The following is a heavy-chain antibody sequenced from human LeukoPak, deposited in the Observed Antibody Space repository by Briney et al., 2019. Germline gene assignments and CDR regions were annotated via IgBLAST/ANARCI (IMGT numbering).Heavy chain of an antibody. CDR2: IYYSGST. Sequence: SETLSLTCTVSGGSISCSSYYWGWIRQPPGKGLEWIGSIYYSGSTYYNPSLKSRVTISVDTSKNQFSLKLSSVTAADTAVYYCARTSVAYFDYWGQGTLVTVSS. D-gene: IGHD2-21*01. J-gene: IGHJ4*02. CDR1: GGSISCSSYY. CDR3: ARTSVAYFDY. V-gene: IGHV4-39*01.